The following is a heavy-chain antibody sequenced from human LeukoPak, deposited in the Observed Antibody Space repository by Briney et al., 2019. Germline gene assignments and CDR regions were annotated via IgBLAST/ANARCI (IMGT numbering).Heavy chain of an antibody. D-gene: IGHD6-19*01. CDR2: IKQDGSEK. CDR3: AGESSGWNDY. V-gene: IGHV3-7*01. Sequence: PGGSLRLSCAASGFTFGSYWMSWVRQAPGKGLEWVANIKQDGSEKYYVDSVKGRFTVSRDNAKNSLYLQMNSLRAEDTAVYYCAGESSGWNDYWGQGTLVTVSS. J-gene: IGHJ4*02. CDR1: GFTFGSYW.